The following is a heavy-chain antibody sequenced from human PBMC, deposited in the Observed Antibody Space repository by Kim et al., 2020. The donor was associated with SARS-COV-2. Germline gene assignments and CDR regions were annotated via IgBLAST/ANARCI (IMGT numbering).Heavy chain of an antibody. CDR3: ARARPSTHYYYYGMDV. CDR1: GGSISSGDYY. D-gene: IGHD2-2*01. Sequence: SETLSLTCTVSGGSISSGDYYWSWIRQPPGKGLEWIGYIYYSGSTYYNPSLKSRVTISVDTSKNQFSLKLSSVTAADTAVYYCARARPSTHYYYYGMDVWGQGTTVTVSS. CDR2: IYYSGST. V-gene: IGHV4-30-4*01. J-gene: IGHJ6*02.